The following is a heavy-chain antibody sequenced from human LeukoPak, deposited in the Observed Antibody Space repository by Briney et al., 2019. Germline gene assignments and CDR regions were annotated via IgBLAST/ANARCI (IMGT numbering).Heavy chain of an antibody. CDR3: GSGYDIDY. D-gene: IGHD2-2*01. J-gene: IGHJ4*02. CDR2: ISGSGSTI. Sequence: GGSLILSCAASGFTFSSYEMNWVRQAPGKGLEWVSYISGSGSTIYYADSVKGRFTISRDNAKNSLYLQMSSLRAEDTAVYYCGSGYDIDYWGQGILVTVSP. V-gene: IGHV3-48*03. CDR1: GFTFSSYE.